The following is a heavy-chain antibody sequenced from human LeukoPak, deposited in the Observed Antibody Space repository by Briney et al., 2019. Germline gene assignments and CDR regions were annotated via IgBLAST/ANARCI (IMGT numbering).Heavy chain of an antibody. J-gene: IGHJ4*02. CDR1: GYTFTSYD. D-gene: IGHD1-1*01. V-gene: IGHV1-8*01. CDR2: MNPNSGNT. Sequence: ASVKVSCKASGYTFTSYDINWVRQATGQGLEWMGWMNPNSGNTGYAQKFQGRVTMTRNTSISTAYMELSRLSFDDTAVYYRVRNEPYDFWGQGTLVTVSS. CDR3: VRNEPYDF.